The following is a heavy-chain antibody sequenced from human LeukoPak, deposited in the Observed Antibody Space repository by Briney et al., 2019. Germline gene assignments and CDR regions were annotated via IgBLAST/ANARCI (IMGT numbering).Heavy chain of an antibody. CDR3: AKGWTVDP. CDR2: ISSDGSST. D-gene: IGHD2-15*01. Sequence: PGGSLRLSCAASGFTFSTYAMSWVRQAPVKGLEWVSVISSDGSSTYYADTVKGRFTISRDNSKNTMYVQMNSLRAEDTAIYYCAKGWTVDPWGQGTLVTVSS. J-gene: IGHJ5*02. CDR1: GFTFSTYA. V-gene: IGHV3-23*01.